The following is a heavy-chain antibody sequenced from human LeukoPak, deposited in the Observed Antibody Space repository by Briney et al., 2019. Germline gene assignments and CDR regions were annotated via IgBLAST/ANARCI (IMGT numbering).Heavy chain of an antibody. CDR2: ISGSGGST. CDR1: GFTFSSYA. V-gene: IGHV3-23*01. D-gene: IGHD6-13*01. CDR3: AKAWSGIAAAGTLTFLDY. J-gene: IGHJ4*02. Sequence: GGSLRLSCAASGFTFSSYAMSWVRQAPGKGLEWVSAISGSGGSTYYADSVKGRFTISRDNSKNTLYLQMNSLRAEDTAVYYCAKAWSGIAAAGTLTFLDYWGQGTLVTVSS.